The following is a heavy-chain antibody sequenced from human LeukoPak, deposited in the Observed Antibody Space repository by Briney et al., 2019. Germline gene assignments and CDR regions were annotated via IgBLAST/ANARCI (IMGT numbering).Heavy chain of an antibody. CDR1: GSTFSSYA. CDR3: ARDRKGDYYDSSGFYRVRYFDY. V-gene: IGHV3-30-3*01. J-gene: IGHJ4*02. Sequence: GGSLRLSCAASGSTFSSYAIHWVRQAPGKGLEWVAVISYDGSNKYYADSVEGRFTISRDNSKNTLYLHMNSLTAEDTAVYYCARDRKGDYYDSSGFYRVRYFDYWGQGTLVTVSS. D-gene: IGHD3-22*01. CDR2: ISYDGSNK.